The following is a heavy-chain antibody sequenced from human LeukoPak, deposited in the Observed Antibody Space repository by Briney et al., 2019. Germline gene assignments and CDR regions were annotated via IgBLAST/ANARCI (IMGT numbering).Heavy chain of an antibody. J-gene: IGHJ5*01. CDR1: GFTFSNYA. CDR2: ISCTGSFDTSN. Sequence: GGSPRLSCASSGFTFSNYAMTWVRQAPGKGLDGVATISCTGSFDTSNSYADSVTAWLTISRDTSDNKMYFQMHDLRADDTAVSSCVKDRRYAGNSEISWFDAWGHGILVTV. CDR3: VKDRRYAGNSEISWFDA. V-gene: IGHV3-23*01. D-gene: IGHD4-23*01.